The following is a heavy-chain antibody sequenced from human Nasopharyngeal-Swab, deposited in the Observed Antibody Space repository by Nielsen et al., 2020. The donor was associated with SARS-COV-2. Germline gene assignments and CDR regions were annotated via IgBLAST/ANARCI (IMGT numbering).Heavy chain of an antibody. CDR1: GGSISSYY. V-gene: IGHV4-59*01. CDR2: IYYSAST. J-gene: IGHJ6*02. D-gene: IGHD1-14*01. Sequence: SETLSLTCTVSGGSISSYYWTWIRQPPGKGLEYIGYIYYSASTNYNPSLKSRVTISADTSKNQFSLKVSSVTAADTPVYYCARGGNPMMSMDVWGQGTTVTVSS. CDR3: ARGGNPMMSMDV.